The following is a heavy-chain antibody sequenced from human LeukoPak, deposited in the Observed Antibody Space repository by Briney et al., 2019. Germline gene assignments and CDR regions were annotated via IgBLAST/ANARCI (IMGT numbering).Heavy chain of an antibody. CDR3: ASGVYTGLLWSGELTY. D-gene: IGHD3-10*01. J-gene: IGHJ4*02. CDR1: GGSISSYY. Sequence: SETLSLTCTVSGGSISSYYWSWIRQPPGKGLEWIGYIYYSGSTNYNPSLKSRVTISVDTSKNQFSLKLSSVTAADTAVYYCASGVYTGLLWSGELTYWGQGTLVTVSS. V-gene: IGHV4-59*01. CDR2: IYYSGST.